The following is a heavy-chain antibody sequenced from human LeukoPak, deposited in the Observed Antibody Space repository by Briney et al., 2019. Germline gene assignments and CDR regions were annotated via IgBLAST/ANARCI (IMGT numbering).Heavy chain of an antibody. Sequence: ASVKVSCKASGYTFTDFYMNWVRQAPGQGLEWMGITNPSGASTSYTQKFQGRVTMTRDTSTSTVYMELSSLRSEDTAVYYCARADRRRPPSSIGWFSENIFDYWGQGTLVTVSS. CDR1: GYTFTDFY. D-gene: IGHD6-13*01. V-gene: IGHV1-46*01. J-gene: IGHJ4*02. CDR2: TNPSGAST. CDR3: ARADRRRPPSSIGWFSENIFDY.